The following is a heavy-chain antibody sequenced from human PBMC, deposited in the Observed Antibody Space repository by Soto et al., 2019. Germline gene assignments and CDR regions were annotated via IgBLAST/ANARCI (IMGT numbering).Heavy chain of an antibody. Sequence: GGSLRLSCAASGFTFSSYAMSWVRQAPGKGLEWVSAISGSGGSTYYADSVKGRFTISRDNSKNTLYLQMNSLRAEDTAVYYCAKDYSMGIQLWLQYFDYWGQGTLVTVSS. CDR3: AKDYSMGIQLWLQYFDY. D-gene: IGHD5-18*01. CDR1: GFTFSSYA. CDR2: ISGSGGST. J-gene: IGHJ4*02. V-gene: IGHV3-23*01.